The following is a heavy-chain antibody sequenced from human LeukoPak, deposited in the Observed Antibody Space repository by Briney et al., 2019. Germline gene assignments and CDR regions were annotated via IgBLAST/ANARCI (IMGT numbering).Heavy chain of an antibody. CDR3: ARGIKASIVGATGY. CDR2: ISSNGGST. V-gene: IGHV3-64*01. J-gene: IGHJ4*02. Sequence: GGSLRLSCAASGFTFSSYAMHWVRQAPGKGLEYVSAISSNGGSTYYANSVKGRFTISRDNSKNTLYLQMGSLRAEDMAVYYCARGIKASIVGATGYWGQGTLVTVSS. D-gene: IGHD1-26*01. CDR1: GFTFSSYA.